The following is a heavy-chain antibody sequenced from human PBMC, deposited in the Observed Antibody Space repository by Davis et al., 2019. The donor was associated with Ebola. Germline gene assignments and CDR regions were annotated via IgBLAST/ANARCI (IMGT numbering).Heavy chain of an antibody. Sequence: PSETLSLTCTVSGGSISSYYWSWIRQPAGKGLEWIGRIYTSGSTNYNPSLKSRVTISVDTSKNQFSLKLSSVTAADTAVYYCARGNLIAVAGGEWFDPWGQGTLVTVSS. CDR2: IYTSGST. CDR3: ARGNLIAVAGGEWFDP. CDR1: GGSISSYY. V-gene: IGHV4-4*07. J-gene: IGHJ5*02. D-gene: IGHD6-19*01.